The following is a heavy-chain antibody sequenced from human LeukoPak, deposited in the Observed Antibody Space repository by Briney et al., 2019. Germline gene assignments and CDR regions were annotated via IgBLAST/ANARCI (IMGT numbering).Heavy chain of an antibody. Sequence: GGSLRLSCAASGFSLSSFEMNWVRQAPGKGLEWVSSISSSGSTIYYADSVKGRLTISRDNVTSSLYLQMISLRAEDTAIYYYAKVYAGTWYDKWGQGTLVTVSS. J-gene: IGHJ5*02. V-gene: IGHV3-48*03. CDR1: GFSLSSFE. CDR2: ISSSGSTI. CDR3: AKVYAGTWYDK. D-gene: IGHD2-2*02.